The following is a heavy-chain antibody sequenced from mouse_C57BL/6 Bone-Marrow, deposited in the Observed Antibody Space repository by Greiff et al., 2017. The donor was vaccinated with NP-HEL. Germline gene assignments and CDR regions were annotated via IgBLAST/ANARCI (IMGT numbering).Heavy chain of an antibody. V-gene: IGHV1-80*01. CDR3: AREGATEPYAMDY. Sequence: QVQLKESGAELVKPGASVKISCKASGYAFSSYWMNWVKQRPGKGLVWIGQIYPGDGDTNYNGKFKGKATLTADKSSSTAYMQLSSLTSEDSAVYFCAREGATEPYAMDYWGQGTSVTVSS. CDR2: IYPGDGDT. J-gene: IGHJ4*01. CDR1: GYAFSSYW.